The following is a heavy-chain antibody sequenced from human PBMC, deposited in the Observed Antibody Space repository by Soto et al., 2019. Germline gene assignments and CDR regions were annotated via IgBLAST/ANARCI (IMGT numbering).Heavy chain of an antibody. V-gene: IGHV3-9*01. J-gene: IGHJ4*02. D-gene: IGHD6-19*01. Sequence: EVQLVESGGGLVQPGRSLRLSCAASGFTFDDYAMHWVRQAPGKGLEWVSGISWNSGSIGYADSVKGLFTISRDNAKNSLYLQMNSLRAEDTALYYCAKDRYSSGWDFDYLGQGTLVTVS. CDR2: ISWNSGSI. CDR1: GFTFDDYA. CDR3: AKDRYSSGWDFDY.